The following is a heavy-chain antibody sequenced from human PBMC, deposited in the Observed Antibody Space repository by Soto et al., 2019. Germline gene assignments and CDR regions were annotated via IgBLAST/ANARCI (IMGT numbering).Heavy chain of an antibody. Sequence: GGSLRLSCAASGFTFSRHAIRWVRLTPGRGLEWVLAISRDGSYIYYTDSVKGRFTVSRDNSRNTVFVQMNRLIPDDTALYFCARTRNGGVADSFDSWGQGTRVTVSS. D-gene: IGHD3-3*01. V-gene: IGHV3-30*04. CDR1: GFTFSRHA. CDR2: ISRDGSYI. J-gene: IGHJ5*01. CDR3: ARTRNGGVADSFDS.